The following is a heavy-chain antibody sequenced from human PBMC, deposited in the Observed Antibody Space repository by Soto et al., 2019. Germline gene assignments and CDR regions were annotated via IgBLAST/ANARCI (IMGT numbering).Heavy chain of an antibody. Sequence: PGGSLRLSCAASGFTFSMYWMHWVRQAPGKGLVWVSRIKSEGSRTSYADSVKGRFTISRDNAKNTLYLQMNSLRAEDTAVYYCARDYYDSSSFYSSSFDYWGQGTLVTVSS. CDR1: GFTFSMYW. V-gene: IGHV3-74*01. CDR2: IKSEGSRT. D-gene: IGHD3-22*01. J-gene: IGHJ4*02. CDR3: ARDYYDSSSFYSSSFDY.